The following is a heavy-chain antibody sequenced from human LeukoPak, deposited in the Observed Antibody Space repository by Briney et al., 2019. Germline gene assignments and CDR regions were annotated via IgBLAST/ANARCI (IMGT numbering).Heavy chain of an antibody. CDR2: ISSSSSYI. Sequence: GGSLRLSCAASGFTFSGYSMNWVRQAPGKGLEWVSSISSSSSYIYYADSVKGRFTISRDNAKNSLFLHMNSLRAEDTAVYYCARCPNYYGSGRLCYFDYWGQGTLVTVSS. D-gene: IGHD3-10*01. J-gene: IGHJ4*02. CDR3: ARCPNYYGSGRLCYFDY. CDR1: GFTFSGYS. V-gene: IGHV3-21*01.